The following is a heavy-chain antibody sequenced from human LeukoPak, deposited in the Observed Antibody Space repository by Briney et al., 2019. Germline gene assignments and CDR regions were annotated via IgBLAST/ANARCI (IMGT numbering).Heavy chain of an antibody. CDR1: GFTFDDYA. J-gene: IGHJ4*02. CDR2: ISWNSGSI. CDR3: AKDISQLNFDWFDY. Sequence: GGSLRLSCAASGFTFDDYAMHWVRQAPGKGLEWVSGISWNSGSIGYADSVKGRFTISRDNAKNSLYLQMNSLRAEDTALYYCAKDISQLNFDWFDYWGQGTLVTVSS. D-gene: IGHD3-9*01. V-gene: IGHV3-9*01.